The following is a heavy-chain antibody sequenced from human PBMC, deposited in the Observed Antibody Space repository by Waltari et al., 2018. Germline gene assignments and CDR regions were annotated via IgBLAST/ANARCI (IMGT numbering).Heavy chain of an antibody. J-gene: IGHJ3*02. Sequence: QLQLQESGPGLVKPSETLSLTCTVSGGSISSSSYYWGWIRQPPGKGLKWIGSIYYSGSTYHNPSLKGRVTISVDTSKNQFSLKLSAVTAADTAVYYCARGALAVKDAFDIWGQGTMVTVSS. CDR2: IYYSGST. CDR3: ARGALAVKDAFDI. V-gene: IGHV4-39*01. D-gene: IGHD3-3*02. CDR1: GGSISSSSYY.